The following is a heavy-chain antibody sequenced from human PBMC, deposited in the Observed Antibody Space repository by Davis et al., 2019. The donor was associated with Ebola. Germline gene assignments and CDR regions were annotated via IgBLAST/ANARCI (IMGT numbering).Heavy chain of an antibody. D-gene: IGHD6-19*01. V-gene: IGHV1-18*01. Sequence: ASVKVSCKASGHTFTPYGITWVRQAPGQGLEWIGWVTAYNENTHAAQKFQGRVTMTTDTSTSTAYMELRSLQSDDTAVYYCVTISSGWLFEYWGQGTWVTVSS. CDR3: VTISSGWLFEY. J-gene: IGHJ4*02. CDR1: GHTFTPYG. CDR2: VTAYNENT.